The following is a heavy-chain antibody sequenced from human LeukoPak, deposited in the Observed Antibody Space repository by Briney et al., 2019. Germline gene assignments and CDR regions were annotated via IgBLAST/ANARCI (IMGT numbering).Heavy chain of an antibody. Sequence: SETLSLTCTVSGGSISSYYWSWIRQPPGKGLEWIGYIYYSGSTNDNPSLKSRVTISVDTSKNQFSLKLSSVTAADTAVYYCARSPVLLWFGLLNVWGKGSTVTVSS. D-gene: IGHD3-10*01. CDR3: ARSPVLLWFGLLNV. V-gene: IGHV4-59*08. CDR2: IYYSGST. CDR1: GGSISSYY. J-gene: IGHJ6*04.